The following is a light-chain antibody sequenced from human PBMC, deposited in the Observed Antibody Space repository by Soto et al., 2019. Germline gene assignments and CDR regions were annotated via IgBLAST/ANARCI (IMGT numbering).Light chain of an antibody. CDR2: DAS. V-gene: IGKV3D-20*02. J-gene: IGKJ1*01. CDR3: QQRSNLPWT. CDR1: QSVSSSY. Sequence: EFVLTQSPGTLSLSPVERATLSCRASQSVSSSYLAWYQQKTGQAPRLLIYDASNRATGIPARFSGSGSGTDDTLTVSSLETEEFAVYYCQQRSNLPWTFGQGTKVE.